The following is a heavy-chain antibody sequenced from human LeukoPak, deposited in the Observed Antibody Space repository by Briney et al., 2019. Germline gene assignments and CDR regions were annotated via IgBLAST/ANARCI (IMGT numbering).Heavy chain of an antibody. J-gene: IGHJ4*02. V-gene: IGHV1-69*04. CDR3: TRDKGYSSSWFAQVFDY. Sequence: ASVKVSCKASGGTFSSYAISWVRQAPGQGLEWMGRIIPVLGIANYAQKFQGRVTITADKSTSTAYMELSSLRSDDTAVYYCTRDKGYSSSWFAQVFDYWGQGTLVTVSS. CDR1: GGTFSSYA. D-gene: IGHD6-13*01. CDR2: IIPVLGIA.